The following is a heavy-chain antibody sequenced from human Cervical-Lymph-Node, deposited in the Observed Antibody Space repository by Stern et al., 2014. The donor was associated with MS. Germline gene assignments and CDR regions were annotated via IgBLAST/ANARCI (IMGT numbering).Heavy chain of an antibody. CDR2: IWYDENKT. CDR1: GFTFSYYG. J-gene: IGHJ6*02. V-gene: IGHV3-33*01. CDR3: ARDSRDYLNYYGLDV. D-gene: IGHD4-17*01. Sequence: QVQLVQSGGGVVQPGRSLRLACATSGFTFSYYGMGWVRQAPGKGLEGGGLIWYDENKTYYTDSVKCRFTISRDTSKNTLYLQIDNLRAEDTAVYYCARDSRDYLNYYGLDVWGQGTTVTVS.